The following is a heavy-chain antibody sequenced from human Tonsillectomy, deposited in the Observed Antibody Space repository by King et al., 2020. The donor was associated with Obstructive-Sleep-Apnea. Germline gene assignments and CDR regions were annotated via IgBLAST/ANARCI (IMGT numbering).Heavy chain of an antibody. D-gene: IGHD3-22*01. Sequence: QLVQSGAEVKKPGSSVRVSCKASGGTFSSHAISWVRQAPGQGLEWMGKIIPILGIVNYSEKFQGRVTITADKSTSTANMELSSLRNEDTAIYVCARDESETYDSSGYYYYWGQGTLVTVSA. CDR2: IIPILGIV. V-gene: IGHV1-69*04. CDR3: ARDESETYDSSGYYYY. J-gene: IGHJ4*02. CDR1: GGTFSSHA.